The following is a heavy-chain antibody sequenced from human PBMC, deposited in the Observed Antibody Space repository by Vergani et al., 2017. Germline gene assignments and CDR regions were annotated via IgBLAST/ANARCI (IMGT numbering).Heavy chain of an antibody. CDR2: ISGSGGST. Sequence: EVQLLESGGGLVQPGGSLRLSCAASGFTFSSYAMSWVRQAPGKGLEWVSAISGSGGSTYYADSVKGRLTISRDNSKNTLYLQMNSLRAEDTAVYYCAKDGVNYGDYGMDVWGQGTTVTVSS. J-gene: IGHJ6*02. V-gene: IGHV3-23*01. D-gene: IGHD4-17*01. CDR1: GFTFSSYA. CDR3: AKDGVNYGDYGMDV.